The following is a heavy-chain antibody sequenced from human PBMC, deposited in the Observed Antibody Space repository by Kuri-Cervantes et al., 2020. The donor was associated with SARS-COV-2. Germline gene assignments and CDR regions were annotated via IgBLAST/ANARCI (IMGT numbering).Heavy chain of an antibody. J-gene: IGHJ4*02. CDR3: TTESRFVY. V-gene: IGHV3-66*01. D-gene: IGHD3-10*01. CDR2: MYDNGET. Sequence: GGSLRLSCAASGFTVSTNYVSWVRQAPGKGLEWVSLMYDNGETYYADSVKGRFTISRDDPKTTLFLQMNSLKTEDTAVYYCTTESRFVYWGQGTLVTVSS. CDR1: GFTVSTNY.